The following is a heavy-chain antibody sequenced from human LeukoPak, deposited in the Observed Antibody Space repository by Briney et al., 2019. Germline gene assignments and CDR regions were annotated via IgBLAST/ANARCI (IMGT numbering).Heavy chain of an antibody. CDR3: ARDRGESYFDY. J-gene: IGHJ4*02. CDR2: ISGSGDST. D-gene: IGHD3-10*01. V-gene: IGHV3-23*01. Sequence: GSLRLSCAASGFTFSNYAMSWVRQAPGKGLEWVSDISGSGDSTYYADSVKGRFTISRDNSKNTLYLQMNSLRAEDTAVYYCARDRGESYFDYWGQGTLVTVSS. CDR1: GFTFSNYA.